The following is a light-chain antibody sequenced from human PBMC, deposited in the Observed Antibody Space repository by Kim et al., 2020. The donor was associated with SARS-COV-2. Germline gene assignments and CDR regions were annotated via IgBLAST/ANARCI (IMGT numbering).Light chain of an antibody. CDR1: QSVSSN. CDR2: GAS. CDR3: QQYNNWPYT. Sequence: VAPGERATLSCRASQSVSSNVAWDQQKPGQAPRLLIYGASTRATGIPSRFSGSGSGTEFTLTISSLQSEDFAVYSCQQYNNWPYTFGQGTKLEI. V-gene: IGKV3-15*01. J-gene: IGKJ2*01.